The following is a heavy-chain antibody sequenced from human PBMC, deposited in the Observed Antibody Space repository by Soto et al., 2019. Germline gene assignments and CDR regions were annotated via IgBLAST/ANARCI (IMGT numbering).Heavy chain of an antibody. Sequence: QVQLAGSGGGVVQSGRSLRLSCAASGFTFSNYIMHWVRQAPGKGLEWVAVILDDGNNKYYADSVKGRFTISRDNSKNTLYLQMNSLRTEDTAVYYCARDDEGGSYCDLGYWGQGTLVTVSS. D-gene: IGHD3-10*01. J-gene: IGHJ4*02. CDR1: GFTFSNYI. CDR3: ARDDEGGSYCDLGY. V-gene: IGHV3-30-3*01. CDR2: ILDDGNNK.